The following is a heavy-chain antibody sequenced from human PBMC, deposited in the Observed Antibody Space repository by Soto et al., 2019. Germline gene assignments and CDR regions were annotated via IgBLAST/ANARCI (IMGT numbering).Heavy chain of an antibody. Sequence: ASVKVSCKASGYTFTSYDINWVRQATGQGLEWMGWMNPNSGNTGYAQKFQGRVTMTRNTSISTAYMELSSLRSEDTAVYYCARDLDVSGYPGNWGQGTLVTVSS. V-gene: IGHV1-8*01. CDR2: MNPNSGNT. D-gene: IGHD3-22*01. CDR1: GYTFTSYD. J-gene: IGHJ4*02. CDR3: ARDLDVSGYPGN.